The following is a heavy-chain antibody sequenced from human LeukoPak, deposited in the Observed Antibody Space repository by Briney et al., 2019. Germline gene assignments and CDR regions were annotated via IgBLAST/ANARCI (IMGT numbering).Heavy chain of an antibody. CDR3: ARSGRMIPRGGSSDY. J-gene: IGHJ4*02. V-gene: IGHV4-39*07. CDR1: GGSISSSSYY. D-gene: IGHD3-16*01. Sequence: PSETLSLTCTVSGGSISSSSYYWGWIRQPPGKGLEWIGSIYYSGSTYYNPSLKSRVTISVDTSKNQFSLKLSSVTAADTAVYYCARSGRMIPRGGSSDYWGQGTLVTVSS. CDR2: IYYSGST.